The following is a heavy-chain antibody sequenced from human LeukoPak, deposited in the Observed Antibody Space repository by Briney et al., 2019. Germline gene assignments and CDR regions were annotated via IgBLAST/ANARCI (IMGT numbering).Heavy chain of an antibody. CDR2: IYYSGST. J-gene: IGHJ4*02. CDR1: GGSISSSSYY. Sequence: SETLSLTCTVSGGSISSSSYYWGWIRQPPGKGLEWIGSIYYSGSTYYNPSLKSRVTISVDTSRNQFSLKLSSVTAADTAVYYCARQAYGSGSYYKLDYWGQGTLVTVSS. CDR3: ARQAYGSGSYYKLDY. D-gene: IGHD3-10*01. V-gene: IGHV4-39*01.